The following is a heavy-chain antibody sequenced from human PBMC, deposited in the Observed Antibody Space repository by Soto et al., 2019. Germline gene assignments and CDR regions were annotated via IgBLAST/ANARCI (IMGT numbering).Heavy chain of an antibody. CDR3: ARGGRAAAGGGFDP. J-gene: IGHJ5*02. CDR2: INPSGGST. Sequence: QVQLVQSGAEVKKPGASVKVSCKASGYTFTSYYMHWVRQAPGQGLEWMGIINPSGGSTSYAQKFEGRVPTTGDTSRGNVCGGLSGWRFGETAVYYGARGGRAAAGGGFDPWGQGTLVTVSS. D-gene: IGHD6-13*01. V-gene: IGHV1-46*03. CDR1: GYTFTSYY.